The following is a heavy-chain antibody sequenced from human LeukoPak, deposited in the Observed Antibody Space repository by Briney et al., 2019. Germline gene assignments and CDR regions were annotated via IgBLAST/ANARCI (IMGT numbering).Heavy chain of an antibody. J-gene: IGHJ6*03. CDR2: INHSGST. V-gene: IGHV4-34*01. CDR3: ARNTYYDFWSGFYYYYYYMDV. D-gene: IGHD3-3*01. CDR1: GGSFSGYY. Sequence: PSETLSLTCAVYGGSFSGYYWSWICQPPGKGLEWIGEINHSGSTNYNPSLKSRVTISVDTSKNQFSLKLSSVTAADTAVYYCARNTYYDFWSGFYYYYYYMDVWGKGTTVTVSS.